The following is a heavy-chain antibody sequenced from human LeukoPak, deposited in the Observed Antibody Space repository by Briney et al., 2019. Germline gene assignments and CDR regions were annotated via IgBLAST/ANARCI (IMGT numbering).Heavy chain of an antibody. CDR2: IYTSGST. D-gene: IGHD6-25*01. CDR3: ARDSSGDGYSSGYH. V-gene: IGHV4-61*02. Sequence: SETLSLTCSVSGGSISLSYYYWGWIRQPPGKALEWIGRIYTSGSTNYNPSLKSRVTISVDTSKNQFSLTLSSVTAADTAVYYCARDSSGDGYSSGYHWGQGTLVTVSS. J-gene: IGHJ5*02. CDR1: GGSISLSYYY.